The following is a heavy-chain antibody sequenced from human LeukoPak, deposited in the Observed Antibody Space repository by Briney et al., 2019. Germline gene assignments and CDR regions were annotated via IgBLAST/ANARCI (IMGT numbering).Heavy chain of an antibody. Sequence: GRPLRLSCAASGFTFTNHWMDWVRQAPGKGLVWVSRNRTNGREPNHEGSVKGSITISRDKAKNTLYMQITSVAAEDTGAYYCRRDADLGSESVDYWGQGVLVTVSS. CDR1: GFTFTNHW. J-gene: IGHJ4*02. D-gene: IGHD1-26*01. CDR3: RRDADLGSESVDY. CDR2: NRTNGREP. V-gene: IGHV3-74*01.